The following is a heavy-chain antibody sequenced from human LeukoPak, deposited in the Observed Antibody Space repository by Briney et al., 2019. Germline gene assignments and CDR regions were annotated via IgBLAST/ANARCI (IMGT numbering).Heavy chain of an antibody. CDR2: ISSSGSTI. V-gene: IGHV3-48*03. D-gene: IGHD2-2*01. CDR1: GFTFSSYE. CDR3: AIALGVVVPAARDDAFDI. Sequence: PGGSLRLSCAASGFTFSSYEMNWVRQAPGKGLEWVSYISSSGSTIYYADSVKGRFTISRDNAKNSLYLQMNSLRAEDTAVYYCAIALGVVVPAARDDAFDIWGQGTMVTVSS. J-gene: IGHJ3*02.